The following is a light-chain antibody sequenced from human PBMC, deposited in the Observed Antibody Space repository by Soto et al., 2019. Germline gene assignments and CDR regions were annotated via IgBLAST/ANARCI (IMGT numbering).Light chain of an antibody. Sequence: EIVLTQSPGTLSLSPGERATLSCRASQTVTSSDLAWYQQKPGQAPRLLIYGTSSRATGIPDRFSGSGSGIDFPLTISRLEPEDFAMYYCQHYGSTRTFGQGTKVEIK. J-gene: IGKJ1*01. CDR3: QHYGSTRT. CDR1: QTVTSSD. V-gene: IGKV3-20*01. CDR2: GTS.